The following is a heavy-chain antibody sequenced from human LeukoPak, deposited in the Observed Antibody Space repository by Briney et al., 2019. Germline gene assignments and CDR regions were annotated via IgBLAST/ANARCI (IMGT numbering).Heavy chain of an antibody. D-gene: IGHD1/OR15-1a*01. V-gene: IGHV5-51*01. CDR1: GYSFTSYW. CDR2: IYPDDSDT. J-gene: IGHJ5*02. Sequence: GESLKISCKGSGYSFTSYWIGWVRQMPGKGLEWMGIIYPDDSDTRYSPSFQGQVTISADKSISTAYLQWSSLKASDTAIYYCPRLPIQNSPRWLDPWAREPWSPSPQ. CDR3: PRLPIQNSPRWLDP.